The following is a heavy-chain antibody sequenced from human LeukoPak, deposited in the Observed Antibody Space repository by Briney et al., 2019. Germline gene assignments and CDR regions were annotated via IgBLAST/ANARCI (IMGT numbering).Heavy chain of an antibody. J-gene: IGHJ4*02. D-gene: IGHD5-12*01. CDR1: GFTFSSYW. CDR2: INSDGSIT. CDR3: ARVRATFSPHFDN. Sequence: GGSLRVSCAASGFTFSSYWMHWVRQAPGKGLMWVSRINSDGSITSYADSVKGRFTISRDNAKNTLYVQMNSLRAEDTAVYYCARVRATFSPHFDNWGQGTLVTVSS. V-gene: IGHV3-74*01.